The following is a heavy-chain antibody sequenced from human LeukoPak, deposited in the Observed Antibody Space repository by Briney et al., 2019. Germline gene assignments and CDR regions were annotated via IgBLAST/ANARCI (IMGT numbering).Heavy chain of an antibody. V-gene: IGHV3-30*03. D-gene: IGHD6-13*01. Sequence: GGSLRLSCAASGFSFSNYGMHWVRQAPGKGLEWLSLISSDGLNEYYTDSVKGRFTISIDNSKNTLYLQMNALRTEDTAVYYCARARSSTWWGTLGSWGQGTLVTVSS. CDR1: GFSFSNYG. CDR3: ARARSSTWWGTLGS. J-gene: IGHJ5*02. CDR2: ISSDGLNE.